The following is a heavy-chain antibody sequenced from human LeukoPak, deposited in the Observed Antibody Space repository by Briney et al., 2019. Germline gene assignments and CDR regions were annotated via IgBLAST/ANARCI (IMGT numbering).Heavy chain of an antibody. CDR2: IYSGGDT. J-gene: IGHJ4*02. Sequence: GGSLRLSCAASGFTVSTNYMSWVRQAPGKGLDWVSIIYSGGDTYYADSVKGRFTISRDKSKNTLYLQMNSLRAEDTAVYYCARYTPYDLNYFDYWGQGTLVTASS. CDR3: ARYTPYDLNYFDY. D-gene: IGHD2-2*02. CDR1: GFTVSTNY. V-gene: IGHV3-66*01.